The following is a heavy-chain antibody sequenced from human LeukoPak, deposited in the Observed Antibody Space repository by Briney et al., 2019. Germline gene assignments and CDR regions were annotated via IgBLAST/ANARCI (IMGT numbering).Heavy chain of an antibody. CDR3: ARRLAAADKDYFDY. J-gene: IGHJ4*02. D-gene: IGHD6-13*01. CDR2: IYYSGST. Sequence: SETLSLTCAVSGCSISGSSYYWGWMRQPPGKGLEWSGSIYYSGSTYYNPALKSRGTTSVDTSKNQFSLKLSSVPAADTAVYYCARRLAAADKDYFDYWGQGTLVTVSS. CDR1: GCSISGSSYY. V-gene: IGHV4-39*07.